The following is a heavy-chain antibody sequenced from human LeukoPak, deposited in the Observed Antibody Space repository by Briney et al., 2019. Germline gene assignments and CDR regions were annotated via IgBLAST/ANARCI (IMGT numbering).Heavy chain of an antibody. D-gene: IGHD2-2*01. CDR1: TFAFSDYY. V-gene: IGHV3-11*01. Sequence: PGGSLRLSCAASTFAFSDYYMSWIRQAPGKGLEWVSYISYSGDTTYYADSVRGRFTISRDNAKNSLYLQMNGLRAEDTAVYHCGRPAANGGGDYWGQGTLVTASS. CDR3: GRPAANGGGDY. J-gene: IGHJ4*02. CDR2: ISYSGDTT.